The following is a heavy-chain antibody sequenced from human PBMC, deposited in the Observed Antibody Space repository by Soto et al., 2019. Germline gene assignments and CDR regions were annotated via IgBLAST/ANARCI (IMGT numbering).Heavy chain of an antibody. Sequence: GGSLRLSCAASGFTFSSYWMYWVRQAPGKGLAWVSRIKSDGISATYADSVKGRFTISRDNAKNALYLQMNSLRAEDTAVYYCARGYNLGSIDYWGQGTQVTVSS. V-gene: IGHV3-74*01. J-gene: IGHJ4*02. CDR1: GFTFSSYW. D-gene: IGHD1-1*01. CDR3: ARGYNLGSIDY. CDR2: IKSDGISA.